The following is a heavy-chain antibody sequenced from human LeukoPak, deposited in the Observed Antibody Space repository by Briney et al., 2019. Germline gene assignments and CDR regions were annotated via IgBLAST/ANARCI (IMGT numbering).Heavy chain of an antibody. Sequence: SETLSLTCTVSGGSISSSSYYWGWIRQPPGKGLEWIGSIYYSGSTYYNPSLKSRVTISVDTSKNQFSLKLSSVTAADTAVYYCARESFRRRAAAGRDDAFDIWGQGTMVTVSS. CDR3: ARESFRRRAAAGRDDAFDI. V-gene: IGHV4-39*07. J-gene: IGHJ3*02. D-gene: IGHD6-13*01. CDR2: IYYSGST. CDR1: GGSISSSSYY.